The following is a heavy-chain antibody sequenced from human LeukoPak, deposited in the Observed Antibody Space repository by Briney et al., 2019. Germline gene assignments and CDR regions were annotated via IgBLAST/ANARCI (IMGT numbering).Heavy chain of an antibody. CDR2: ISGVGDG. J-gene: IGHJ4*02. CDR1: GFAINSQA. Sequence: GGSLRLSCTASGFAINSQAMSWVRQAPRKGLEWVSAISGVGDGYYAESVKGRFTISRDNAKTSVYLQLNSLRADDTAVYYCARDVWTGVAVSDYWGQGTLVTVSS. D-gene: IGHD6-19*01. CDR3: ARDVWTGVAVSDY. V-gene: IGHV3-23*01.